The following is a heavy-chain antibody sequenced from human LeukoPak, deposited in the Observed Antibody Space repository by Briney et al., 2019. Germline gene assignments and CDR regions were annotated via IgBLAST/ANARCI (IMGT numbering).Heavy chain of an antibody. CDR3: AKDGGGYGTSGYYYGDY. CDR2: ISGSGGST. J-gene: IGHJ4*02. Sequence: GGSLRLSCAASGFTFSSYAMSWVRQAPGKGLEWVSTISGSGGSTYYADSVKGRFTISRDNSKNTLYLQMNSLRAEDTAVYYCAKDGGGYGTSGYYYGDYWGQGTLVTVSS. D-gene: IGHD3-22*01. CDR1: GFTFSSYA. V-gene: IGHV3-23*01.